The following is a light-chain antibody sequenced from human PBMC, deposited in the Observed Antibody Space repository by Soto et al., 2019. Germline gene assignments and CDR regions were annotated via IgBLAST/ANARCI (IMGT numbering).Light chain of an antibody. CDR3: QQRNTWPPVT. Sequence: EIALTQSPATLSLSPGERATLSCRASPSVPNYVAWYQQKPGQAPRLLIYGAFNRATGIPARFSGSGSGADFTLTISSLEPEDFAIYYCQQRNTWPPVTFGQGTRLE. CDR2: GAF. V-gene: IGKV3-11*01. J-gene: IGKJ5*01. CDR1: PSVPNY.